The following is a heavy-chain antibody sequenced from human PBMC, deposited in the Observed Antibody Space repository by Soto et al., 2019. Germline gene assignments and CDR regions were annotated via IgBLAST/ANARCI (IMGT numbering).Heavy chain of an antibody. J-gene: IGHJ4*02. CDR1: GDTFNIYS. CDR3: ATSYGSGYRAFDF. V-gene: IGHV1-69*04. Sequence: QVQLVQSGAEVKRPGSSVKDSCKASGDTFNIYSINWVRQAPGLGLEWMGRVNPILSMSNYAQRFQGRVTMTADKSTSTAYMELSGLRSEDTAIYYCATSYGSGYRAFDFWGQGALVTVSS. D-gene: IGHD3-10*01. CDR2: VNPILSMS.